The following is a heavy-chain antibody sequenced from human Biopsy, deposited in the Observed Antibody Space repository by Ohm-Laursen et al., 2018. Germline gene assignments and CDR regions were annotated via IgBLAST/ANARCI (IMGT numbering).Heavy chain of an antibody. Sequence: SLRLSCAASGFIFCDYYMSWICKAPGKGLEWVSNINSVGTIYYADSVRGRFTISRDNAKNSLYLQMNSLRVEDTAVYYCARSVGIMAAPIDYWGQGTLVTVSS. CDR3: ARSVGIMAAPIDY. CDR2: INSVGTI. J-gene: IGHJ4*02. D-gene: IGHD3-16*01. CDR1: GFIFCDYY. V-gene: IGHV3-11*01.